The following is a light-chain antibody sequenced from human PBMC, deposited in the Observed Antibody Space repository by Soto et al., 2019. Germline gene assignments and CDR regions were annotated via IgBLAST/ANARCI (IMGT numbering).Light chain of an antibody. CDR1: AGAVTKGVS. Sequence: QAVVTPEPSLTVSPGGTVTRTCASSAGAVTKGVSPNWLQQRPGQTPRAMIYSINKTHPWTPARFSGSILGGKAALTLSGVQPEDEAVSYCLLWYGGADCFGSGTKVTVL. CDR2: SIN. J-gene: IGLJ1*01. CDR3: LLWYGGADC. V-gene: IGLV7-43*01.